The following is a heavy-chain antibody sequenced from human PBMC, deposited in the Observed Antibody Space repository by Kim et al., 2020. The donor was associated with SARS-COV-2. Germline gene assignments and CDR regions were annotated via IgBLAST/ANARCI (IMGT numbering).Heavy chain of an antibody. D-gene: IGHD6-6*01. CDR2: IYPGDSET. V-gene: IGHV5-51*01. Sequence: GESLKISCKGSGYSFSSYWIAWLRHLPGKGPEWMGIIYPGDSETTYSPSFQGQVIISADNSISTAYSQWMTLKASDTAIYYCARGGASIASRFDFWGQGTLVTVSS. CDR1: GYSFSSYW. J-gene: IGHJ4*02. CDR3: ARGGASIASRFDF.